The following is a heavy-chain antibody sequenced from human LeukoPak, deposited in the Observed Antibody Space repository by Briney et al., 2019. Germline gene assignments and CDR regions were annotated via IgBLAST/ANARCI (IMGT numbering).Heavy chain of an antibody. CDR2: INNDGSST. V-gene: IGHV3-74*01. J-gene: IGHJ4*02. CDR3: VYGSGASFDH. Sequence: GGSLKLSCAASGFTFSSYWMHWVRQAPGKGLVWVSRINNDGSSTNYVDSVKGRFTISRDNAKNTLYLQMNSLRAEDTAVYYCVYGSGASFDHWGQGTLVTVSS. D-gene: IGHD3-10*01. CDR1: GFTFSSYW.